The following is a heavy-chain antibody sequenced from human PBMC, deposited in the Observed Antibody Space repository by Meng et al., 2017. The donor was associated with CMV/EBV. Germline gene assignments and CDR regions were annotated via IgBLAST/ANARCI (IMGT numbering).Heavy chain of an antibody. CDR1: GYSFTSYW. D-gene: IGHD1-1*01. Sequence: GESLKISCKGSGYSFTSYWIGWVRQMPGKGLEWMGIIYPGDSDTRYSPSFQGQVTISADKSISTAYLQWSSLKASDTAMYYCARRGLEWPRDPNYYFDYWGQGPRSPSPQ. V-gene: IGHV5-51*01. CDR3: ARRGLEWPRDPNYYFDY. CDR2: IYPGDSDT. J-gene: IGHJ4*02.